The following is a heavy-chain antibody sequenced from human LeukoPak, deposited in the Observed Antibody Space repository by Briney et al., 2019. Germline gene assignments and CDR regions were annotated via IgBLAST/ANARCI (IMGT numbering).Heavy chain of an antibody. V-gene: IGHV3-21*01. CDR2: ISSSSSYM. CDR3: ARDRGKTSPYYYVDV. Sequence: GGSLRLSCAVSGFTFSTYSMHWVRQAPGRGLEWVSSISSSSSYMNYADSVKGRFTISRDNAENSLHLQMNSLRAEDTAVYYCARDRGKTSPYYYVDVWGKGTTVTVSS. D-gene: IGHD4-23*01. CDR1: GFTFSTYS. J-gene: IGHJ6*03.